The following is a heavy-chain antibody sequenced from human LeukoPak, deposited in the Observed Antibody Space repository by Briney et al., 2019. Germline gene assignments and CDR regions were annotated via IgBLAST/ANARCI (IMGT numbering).Heavy chain of an antibody. D-gene: IGHD2-15*01. CDR3: ARGLLYTDF. CDR1: GGSIITNDYW. J-gene: IGHJ4*02. CDR2: IDHAGTT. Sequence: SETLSLTCVVSGGSIITNDYWWGWIRQPPGKGLEWIGTIDHAGTTFYNVSLKSRVTISVDTPNNQFSLRLTSVTAADTAVYYCARGLLYTDFWGQGTLVTVSS. V-gene: IGHV4-39*07.